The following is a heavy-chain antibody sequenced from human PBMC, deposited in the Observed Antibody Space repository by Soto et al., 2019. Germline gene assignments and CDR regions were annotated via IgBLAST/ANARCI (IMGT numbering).Heavy chain of an antibody. Sequence: PGGSLRLSCAASGFTFSNAWMSWVRQAPGKGLEWVGRSKSKTDGGTTDYAAPVKGRFTISRDDSKNTLYLQMDSLKTEDTAVYYCTTDPSREYQPWYGMDVWGQGTTVTVSS. CDR2: SKSKTDGGTT. J-gene: IGHJ6*02. CDR3: TTDPSREYQPWYGMDV. V-gene: IGHV3-15*01. CDR1: GFTFSNAW. D-gene: IGHD2-2*01.